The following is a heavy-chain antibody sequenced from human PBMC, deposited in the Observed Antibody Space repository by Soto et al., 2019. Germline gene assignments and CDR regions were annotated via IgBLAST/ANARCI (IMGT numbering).Heavy chain of an antibody. CDR1: GGTFSSYT. CDR2: IIPILGIA. Sequence: SVKVSCKASGGTFSSYTISWVRQAPGQGLEWMGRIIPILGIANYAQKFQGRVTITADKSTSTAYMELSSLRSEDTAVYYCARGWLVDFWSGYQPTSYFDYWGQGTLVTVSS. V-gene: IGHV1-69*02. D-gene: IGHD3-3*01. CDR3: ARGWLVDFWSGYQPTSYFDY. J-gene: IGHJ4*02.